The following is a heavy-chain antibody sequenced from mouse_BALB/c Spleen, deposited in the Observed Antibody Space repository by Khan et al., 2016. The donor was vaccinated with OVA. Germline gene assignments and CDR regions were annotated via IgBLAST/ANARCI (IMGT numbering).Heavy chain of an antibody. J-gene: IGHJ4*01. CDR3: ARPPYFSYVMVY. CDR2: INTYTGDT. D-gene: IGHD2-10*01. Sequence: QIQLVQSGPELMKPGATVKISCKASGYTFTNYGMHWVKQTPGQGLKWIGWINTYTGDTTYVDDFKGRFAFSLETSASTAYLQINNLKNEDTATYYCARPPYFSYVMVYWGQGTTVTVSS. V-gene: IGHV9-3-1*01. CDR1: GYTFTNYG.